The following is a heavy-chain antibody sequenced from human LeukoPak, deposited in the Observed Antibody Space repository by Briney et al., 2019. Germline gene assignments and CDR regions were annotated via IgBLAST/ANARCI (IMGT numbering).Heavy chain of an antibody. CDR1: GYTFTGYY. V-gene: IGHV1-2*02. CDR3: ARDPPATTAFDL. Sequence: ASVKVSCKASGYTFTGYYFHWVRQAPGQGLEWMGWINPNSGGTNYAQQFQGRVTMTWDTSISTAYMEVSRLTPDDTAMFYCARDPPATTAFDLWGQGTMVTVSS. D-gene: IGHD1-1*01. J-gene: IGHJ3*01. CDR2: INPNSGGT.